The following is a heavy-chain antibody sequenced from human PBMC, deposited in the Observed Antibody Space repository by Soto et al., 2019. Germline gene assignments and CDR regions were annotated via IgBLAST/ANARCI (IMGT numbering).Heavy chain of an antibody. CDR3: ARDSSKNGDHYGGNPFDY. CDR2: IIPIFGTA. J-gene: IGHJ4*02. D-gene: IGHD4-17*01. Sequence: ASVKVSCKASGGTFSSYAISWVRQAPGQGLEWMGGIIPIFGTANYAQKFQGRVTITADKSTSTAYMELSSQRSEDTAVYYCARDSSKNGDHYGGNPFDYWGQGTLVTVSS. V-gene: IGHV1-69*06. CDR1: GGTFSSYA.